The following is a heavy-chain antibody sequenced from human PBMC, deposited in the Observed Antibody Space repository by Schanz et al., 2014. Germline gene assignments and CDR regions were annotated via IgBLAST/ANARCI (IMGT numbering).Heavy chain of an antibody. CDR2: IGYLGDT. CDR1: GFTLSNSD. Sequence: EVQLVESGGGLVQPGGSLRLSCAASGFTLSNSDMHWVRQGTGKGLEWVSTIGYLGDTYYPDSVKGRFTVSRENAKNSLYLQMNSLRAEDTAVFYCARVHHYDPSGWGYFDYWGQGALXTVSS. CDR3: ARVHHYDPSGWGYFDY. J-gene: IGHJ4*02. V-gene: IGHV3-13*01. D-gene: IGHD3-22*01.